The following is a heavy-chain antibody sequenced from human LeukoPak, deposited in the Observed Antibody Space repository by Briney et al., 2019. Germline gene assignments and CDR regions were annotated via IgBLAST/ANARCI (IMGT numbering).Heavy chain of an antibody. D-gene: IGHD3-3*01. CDR3: ARDANFWSGYYLGGYYYYMDV. J-gene: IGHJ6*03. Sequence: SQTLSLTCTVSGGSISSGSYYWSWIRQPAGKGLEWIGRIYTSASTNYNPSLKSRVTISVDTSKNQFSLKLSSVTAADTAVYYCARDANFWSGYYLGGYYYYMDVWGKGTTVTVSS. CDR2: IYTSAST. V-gene: IGHV4-61*02. CDR1: GGSISSGSYY.